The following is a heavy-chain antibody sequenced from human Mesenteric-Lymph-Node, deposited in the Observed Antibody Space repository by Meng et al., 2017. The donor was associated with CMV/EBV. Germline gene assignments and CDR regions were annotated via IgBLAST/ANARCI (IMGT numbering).Heavy chain of an antibody. CDR3: ARALRFLEWLSDYGLDV. J-gene: IGHJ6*02. CDR1: GFTFSSYS. V-gene: IGHV3-21*01. Sequence: GGSLRLSCAASGFTFSSYSMNWVRQAPGKGLEWVSSISSSSSYIYYADSVKGRFTISRDNAKNSLYLQMNSLRAEDTAVYYCARALRFLEWLSDYGLDVWGQGTTVTVSS. D-gene: IGHD3-3*01. CDR2: ISSSSSYI.